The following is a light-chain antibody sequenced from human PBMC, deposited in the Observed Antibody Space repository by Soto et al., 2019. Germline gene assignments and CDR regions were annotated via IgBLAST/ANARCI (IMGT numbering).Light chain of an antibody. V-gene: IGKV3D-7*01. J-gene: IGKJ1*01. CDR3: QQYNNWPRT. CDR2: GAS. Sequence: EVVLTQSPATLSLSPGAGATLSCRASQSISSSYLSWYQQKPGQAHRLLIYGASTRATGIPARFSGSGSGTEFTLTISSLQSEDFAVYYCQQYNNWPRTVGQGTKVDI. CDR1: QSISSSY.